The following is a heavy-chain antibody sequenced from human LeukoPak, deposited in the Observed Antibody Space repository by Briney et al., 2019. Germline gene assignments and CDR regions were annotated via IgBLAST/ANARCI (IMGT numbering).Heavy chain of an antibody. V-gene: IGHV1-2*02. Sequence: GASVTVSCKASGYTFTDLCIHWVRQAPGQGLEWMGWINPDAGGTSYAQKFQGRVSMTRDTSITTAYMELKRLTSDDTAVYYCARAPVRGYHWFDPWGQGTLVTVSS. CDR2: INPDAGGT. D-gene: IGHD3-16*02. CDR3: ARAPVRGYHWFDP. CDR1: GYTFTDLC. J-gene: IGHJ5*02.